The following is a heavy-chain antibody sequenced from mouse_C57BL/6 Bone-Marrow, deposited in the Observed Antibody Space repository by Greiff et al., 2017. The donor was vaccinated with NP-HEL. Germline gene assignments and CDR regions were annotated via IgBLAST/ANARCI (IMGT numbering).Heavy chain of an antibody. V-gene: IGHV1-54*01. CDR1: GYAFTNYL. J-gene: IGHJ1*03. CDR2: INPGSGGT. D-gene: IGHD1-1*01. Sequence: QVQLQQSGAELVRPGTSVKVSCKASGYAFTNYLIEWVKQRPGQGLEWIGVINPGSGGTNYNEKFKGKATLTADKSSSTAYMQLSSLTSEDSAVYDCARRGYYGSSPWYFDDWGKGTTVTVSS. CDR3: ARRGYYGSSPWYFDD.